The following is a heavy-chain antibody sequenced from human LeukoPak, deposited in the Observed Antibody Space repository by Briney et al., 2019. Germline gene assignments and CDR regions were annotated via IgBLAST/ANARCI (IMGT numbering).Heavy chain of an antibody. Sequence: TSETLSLTCTVSGGSISSSSSYWGWIRQPPGKGLEWIGSIYYSGSTYYNPSLKSRVTISVDTSKNQFSLKLSSVTAADTAVYYCARHARLGSAYYMDVWGKGTTVTISS. CDR3: ARHARLGSAYYMDV. D-gene: IGHD3-10*01. J-gene: IGHJ6*03. V-gene: IGHV4-39*01. CDR1: GGSISSSSSY. CDR2: IYYSGST.